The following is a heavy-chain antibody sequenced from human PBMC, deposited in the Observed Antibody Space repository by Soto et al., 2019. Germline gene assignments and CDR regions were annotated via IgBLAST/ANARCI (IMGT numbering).Heavy chain of an antibody. Sequence: SVKFSCQASGGTFSSYAXRWVQQAPGQGLAWMGGIIPIFGTSNYAQKFQGLVTITADESKSTAYMEMSSLRSEDTAVYYCARDWYYYDSSGYYPSPDAFDIWGQASMVTAS. CDR1: GGTFSSYA. D-gene: IGHD3-22*01. CDR3: ARDWYYYDSSGYYPSPDAFDI. CDR2: IIPIFGTS. J-gene: IGHJ3*02. V-gene: IGHV1-69*01.